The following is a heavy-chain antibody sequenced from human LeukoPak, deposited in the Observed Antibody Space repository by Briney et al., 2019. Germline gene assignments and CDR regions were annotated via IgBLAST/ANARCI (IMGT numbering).Heavy chain of an antibody. Sequence: KAGGSLRPSCAASGFTFNNAWMNWVRQAPGKGLEWVGRIKSKNVGGTTDYAAPVKGRFTISRDDSKNTVYLQMNSLKIEDTAVYYCTSHAAFDPWGQGTLVTVSS. CDR2: IKSKNVGGTT. CDR1: GFTFNNAW. V-gene: IGHV3-15*01. CDR3: TSHAAFDP. J-gene: IGHJ5*02.